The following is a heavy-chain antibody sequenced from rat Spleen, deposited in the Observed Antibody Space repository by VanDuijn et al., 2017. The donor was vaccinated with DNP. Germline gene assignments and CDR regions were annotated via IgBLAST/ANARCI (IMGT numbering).Heavy chain of an antibody. CDR2: ISASGGST. J-gene: IGHJ2*01. Sequence: EGQLVESGGGLVQPGRSLKLSCAASGFTFSDYNMAWVRQAPKKGLEWVTTISASGGSTYYRDSVKGRFTVSRDNAKSTLYLQMESLRSEDTATYYCAKDAFDYWGQGVMVTVSS. V-gene: IGHV5-7*01. CDR1: GFTFSDYN. CDR3: AKDAFDY.